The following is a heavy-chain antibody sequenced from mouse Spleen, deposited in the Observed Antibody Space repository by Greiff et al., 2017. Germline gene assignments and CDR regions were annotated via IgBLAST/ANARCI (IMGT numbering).Heavy chain of an antibody. Sequence: QVQLKESGAELVRPGASVTLSCKASGYTFTDYEMHWVKQTPVHGLEWIGAIDPETGGTAYNQKFKGKAILTADKSSSTAYMELRSLTSEDSAVYYCTRWGYDEGYAMDYWGQGTSVTVSS. CDR2: IDPETGGT. V-gene: IGHV1-15*01. J-gene: IGHJ4*01. CDR1: GYTFTDYE. D-gene: IGHD2-14*01. CDR3: TRWGYDEGYAMDY.